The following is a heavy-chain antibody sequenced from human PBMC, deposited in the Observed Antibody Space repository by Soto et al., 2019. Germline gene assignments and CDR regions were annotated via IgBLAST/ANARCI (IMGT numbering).Heavy chain of an antibody. V-gene: IGHV3-30-3*01. CDR3: AKAPWNLAHTHYFDF. CDR2: ISYDGSNR. Sequence: QVQLVESGGGVVQPGRSLRLSCAASGFIFSSYAMHWVRQAPGKGLEWVAVISYDGSNRYYADSVGGRFTISRDNSENTVYLHMSSLTGDDTAVFYCAKAPWNLAHTHYFDFWGQGTLVTVSS. CDR1: GFIFSSYA. J-gene: IGHJ4*02. D-gene: IGHD1-1*01.